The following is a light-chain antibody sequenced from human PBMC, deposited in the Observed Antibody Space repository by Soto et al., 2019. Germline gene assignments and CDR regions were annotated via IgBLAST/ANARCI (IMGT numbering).Light chain of an antibody. CDR2: DAS. J-gene: IGKJ2*01. V-gene: IGKV3-11*01. Sequence: EIVLTQSPATLSLSPGERATLSCRASQSVNSYLAWYQQKPGQAPRLLIYDASNRATGIPARFSGSGSGTDFTLTISSLEPEDIAVYYCQQRSNWPPETFGQGTKLEIK. CDR3: QQRSNWPPET. CDR1: QSVNSY.